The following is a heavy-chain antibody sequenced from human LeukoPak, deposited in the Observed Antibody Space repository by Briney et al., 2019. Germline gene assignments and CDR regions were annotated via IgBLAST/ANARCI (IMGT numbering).Heavy chain of an antibody. Sequence: GGSLRLSCVGSGFTFSSYEMNWVRQAPGKGLEWVSYISSSGSTIYYADSVKGRFTISRDNAKNSLYLQMNSLRAEDTAVYYCAELGITMIGGVWGKGTTVTISS. D-gene: IGHD3-10*02. CDR1: GFTFSSYE. CDR2: ISSSGSTI. V-gene: IGHV3-48*03. CDR3: AELGITMIGGV. J-gene: IGHJ6*04.